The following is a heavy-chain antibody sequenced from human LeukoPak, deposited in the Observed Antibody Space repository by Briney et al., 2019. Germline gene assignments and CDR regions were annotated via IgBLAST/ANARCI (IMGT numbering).Heavy chain of an antibody. CDR3: ARIPSPGWFDP. V-gene: IGHV4-59*12. J-gene: IGHJ5*02. CDR2: IYYSGST. Sequence: SETLSLTCTVSGGSISSYYWSWIRQPPGKGLEWIGYIYYSGSTYYNPSLRSRVTISINTSRNQFSLSLTSVTAADTAVYYCARIPSPGWFDPWGQGTLVTVSS. CDR1: GGSISSYY.